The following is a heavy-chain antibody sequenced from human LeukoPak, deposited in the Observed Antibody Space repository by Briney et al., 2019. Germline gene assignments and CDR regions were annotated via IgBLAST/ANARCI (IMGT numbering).Heavy chain of an antibody. D-gene: IGHD5-24*01. J-gene: IGHJ4*02. CDR1: GFTVSSNY. CDR2: IYSGGST. V-gene: IGHV3-66*01. CDR3: AKDRGGRDGYNFDY. Sequence: GGSLRLSCAASGFTVSSNYMSWVRQAPGKGLEWVSVIYSGGSTYYADSVKGRFTIYRDISKNPLYLQMNSLRAEDTAVYYCAKDRGGRDGYNFDYWGQGTLVTVSS.